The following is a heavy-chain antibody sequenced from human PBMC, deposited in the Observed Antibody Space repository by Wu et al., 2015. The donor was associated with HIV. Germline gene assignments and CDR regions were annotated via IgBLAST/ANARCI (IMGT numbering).Heavy chain of an antibody. D-gene: IGHD3-22*01. Sequence: QVQLQESGPGLVKPSETLSLTCAVSGYPISSGYYWGWIRQPPGKGLEWIGSIYHSGSTYYNPSLKSRVTISVDTSKNQFSLKLSSVTAADTAVYYCARHMYYYDSSGYPDAFDIWGQGTMVTVSS. CDR2: IYHSGST. V-gene: IGHV4-38-2*01. CDR3: ARHMYYYDSSGYPDAFDI. J-gene: IGHJ3*02. CDR1: GYPISSGYY.